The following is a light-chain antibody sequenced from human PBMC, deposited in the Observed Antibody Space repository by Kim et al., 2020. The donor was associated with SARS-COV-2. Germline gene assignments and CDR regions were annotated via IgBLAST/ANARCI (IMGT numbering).Light chain of an antibody. V-gene: IGKV3-20*01. CDR2: GAS. CDR1: QSISSSY. Sequence: PGESATLSCRASQSISSSYLAWYQQKPGQAPRLLMYGASSRATGIPDRFSGSGAGTDFTLTISRLEPEDFAVYYCQQYDSSPKITFGGGTKVDIK. J-gene: IGKJ4*01. CDR3: QQYDSSPKIT.